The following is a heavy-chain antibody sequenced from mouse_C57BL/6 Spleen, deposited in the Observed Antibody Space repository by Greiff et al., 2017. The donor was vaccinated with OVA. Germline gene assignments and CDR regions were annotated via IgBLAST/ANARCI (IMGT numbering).Heavy chain of an antibody. Sequence: EVKLLESGGGLVQPGGSMKLSCVASGFTFSNYWMNWVRQSPEKGLEWVAQIRLKSDNYATHYAESVKGRFTISRDDSKSSVYLQMNNLRAEDTGIYYCTGGYDLGNYFDYWGQGTTLTVSS. CDR3: TGGYDLGNYFDY. CDR2: IRLKSDNYAT. J-gene: IGHJ2*01. V-gene: IGHV6-3*01. D-gene: IGHD2-2*01. CDR1: GFTFSNYW.